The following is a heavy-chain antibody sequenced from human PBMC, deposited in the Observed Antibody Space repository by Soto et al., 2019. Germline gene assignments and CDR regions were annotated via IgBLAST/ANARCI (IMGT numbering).Heavy chain of an antibody. V-gene: IGHV3-11*01. CDR2: SSNSGSTT. D-gene: IGHD1-20*01. CDR1: GFTFSDYY. Sequence: GGSLRLSCAASGFTFSDYYMSWVRQAPGRGLEWISYSSNSGSTTYYVESVKGRFTISRDKSKSSLFLQMNSLRAEDTAVYYCVRDITPPYFYYGMEVWGQGTTVTVSS. J-gene: IGHJ6*02. CDR3: VRDITPPYFYYGMEV.